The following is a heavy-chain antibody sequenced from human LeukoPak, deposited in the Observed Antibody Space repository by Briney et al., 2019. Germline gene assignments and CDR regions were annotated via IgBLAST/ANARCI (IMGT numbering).Heavy chain of an antibody. V-gene: IGHV6-1*01. CDR3: ARDRIRIAAAGTAHFDY. CDR2: TYYRSKLYN. D-gene: IGHD6-13*01. J-gene: IGHJ4*02. CDR1: GDIFSSNSAA. Sequence: SQTLSLTCALSGDIFSSNSAAWHWSRQSPSRGLEWLVRTYYRSKLYNDYAVSVKNRLTINPDTSKNQFSLQLNSVTPEDTAVYYCARDRIRIAAAGTAHFDYWGQGTLVTVSS.